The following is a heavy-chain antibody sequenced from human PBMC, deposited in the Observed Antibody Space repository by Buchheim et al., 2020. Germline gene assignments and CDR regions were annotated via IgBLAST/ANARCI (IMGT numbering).Heavy chain of an antibody. CDR1: GFTFNTYW. D-gene: IGHD5-18*01. Sequence: EVQLVESGGGLVQPGGSLRLSCVASGFTFNTYWMHWVRQVPGKGLVWVSRINSEGNRTSHADSVKGRFTISRDNAKNTLYLQMNSLTVEDTAVYYCARDYMDTSSYYYGMDVWGQGTT. V-gene: IGHV3-74*01. CDR3: ARDYMDTSSYYYGMDV. CDR2: INSEGNRT. J-gene: IGHJ6*02.